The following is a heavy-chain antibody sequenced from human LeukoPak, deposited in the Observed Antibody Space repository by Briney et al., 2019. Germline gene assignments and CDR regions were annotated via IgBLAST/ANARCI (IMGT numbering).Heavy chain of an antibody. CDR2: INHSGST. CDR3: ARGGRITMVRGVKRGNFDY. CDR1: GGSFSGYY. D-gene: IGHD3-10*01. J-gene: IGHJ4*02. V-gene: IGHV4-34*01. Sequence: PSETLSLTCAVYGGSFSGYYWSWIRQPPGKGLEWIGEINHSGSTNYNPSLKSRVTISVDTSKNQFSLKLSSVTAADTAVYYCARGGRITMVRGVKRGNFDYWGQGTLVTVSS.